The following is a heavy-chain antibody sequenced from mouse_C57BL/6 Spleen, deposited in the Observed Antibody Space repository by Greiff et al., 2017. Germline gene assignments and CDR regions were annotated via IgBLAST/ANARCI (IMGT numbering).Heavy chain of an antibody. CDR3: AREDYRDDMDD. CDR2: INPNNGGT. CDR1: GYTFTDYD. V-gene: IGHV1-26*01. J-gene: IGHJ4*01. D-gene: IGHD2-4*01. Sequence: EVQLQQSGPELVKPGASVKLSCKASGYTFTDYDMNWVKQSPGKSLEWIGDINPNNGGTSYNQKFKGKATLTADKSSSTAYMELRSLTSEDSAVYWCAREDYRDDMDDWGQGTSVTVSS.